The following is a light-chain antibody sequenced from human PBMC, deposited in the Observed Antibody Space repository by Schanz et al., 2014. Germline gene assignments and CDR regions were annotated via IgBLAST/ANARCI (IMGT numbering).Light chain of an antibody. J-gene: IGKJ1*01. CDR2: GAS. CDR3: QQYHTSRT. CDR1: HSVTSN. Sequence: EILITQSSATLSVSPGQRATLSCRASHSVTSNLAWYQQKPGQAPRLLIYGASTRATGIPARFSGSASGTEFTLTISSLQSEDFAIYYCQQYHTSRTFGQGTKVEIK. V-gene: IGKV3-15*01.